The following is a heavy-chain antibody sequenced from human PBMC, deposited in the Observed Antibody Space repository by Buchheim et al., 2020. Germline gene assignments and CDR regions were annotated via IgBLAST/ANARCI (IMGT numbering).Heavy chain of an antibody. D-gene: IGHD2-15*01. CDR1: GGTFSSYA. CDR3: AMRPVVVVAATPYYCGMDV. Sequence: QVQLVQSGAEVKKPGSSVKVSCKASGGTFSSYAISWVRQAPGQGLEWMGRIIPILGIANYAQMFQGRVTITADKSTSTAYMELSSQRSEDKAVYCCAMRPVVVVAATPYYCGMDVWGQGTT. V-gene: IGHV1-69*04. CDR2: IIPILGIA. J-gene: IGHJ6*02.